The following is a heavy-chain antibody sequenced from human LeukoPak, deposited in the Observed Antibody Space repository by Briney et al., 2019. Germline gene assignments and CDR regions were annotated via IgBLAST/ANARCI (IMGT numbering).Heavy chain of an antibody. V-gene: IGHV3-23*01. CDR1: GITLSNYG. J-gene: IGHJ4*02. CDR3: AKRGAVIRVILVGFHKEAYYFDS. CDR2: LSGSGGST. Sequence: PGGSLRLSCAVSGITLSNYGMTWVRQAPGKGLEWVAGLSGSGGSTNYADSVKGRLTISRDNAKNTLYLQMNSLRAEDTAVYFCAKRGAVIRVILVGFHKEAYYFDSWGQGVLVTVSS. D-gene: IGHD3-22*01.